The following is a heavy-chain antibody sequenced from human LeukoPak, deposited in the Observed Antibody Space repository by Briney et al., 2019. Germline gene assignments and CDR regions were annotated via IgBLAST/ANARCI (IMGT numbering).Heavy chain of an antibody. D-gene: IGHD3-3*01. CDR3: ARGGGTILRATDY. Sequence: PSQTLSLTCTVSGGSISSGSYYWSWIWQPAGKGLEWIGRIYTSGSTCYNPSLKSRVTISVDTSQNQFSLKLSSVTAADTAVYYCARGGGTILRATDYWGQGTLVTVSS. J-gene: IGHJ4*02. V-gene: IGHV4-61*02. CDR2: IYTSGST. CDR1: GGSISSGSYY.